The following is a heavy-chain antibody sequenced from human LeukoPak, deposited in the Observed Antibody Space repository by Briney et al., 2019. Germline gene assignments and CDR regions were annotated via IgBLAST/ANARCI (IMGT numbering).Heavy chain of an antibody. Sequence: GRSLRLSCAASGFTFSSYGMHWVRQAPGKGLEWVAVISYDGSNKYYADSVKGRFTISRDNSKNTLYLQMNSLRAEDTAVYYCARDAQWLVPEGYYYYMDVWGKGTTITVSS. CDR3: ARDAQWLVPEGYYYYMDV. CDR2: ISYDGSNK. D-gene: IGHD6-19*01. V-gene: IGHV3-30*03. CDR1: GFTFSSYG. J-gene: IGHJ6*03.